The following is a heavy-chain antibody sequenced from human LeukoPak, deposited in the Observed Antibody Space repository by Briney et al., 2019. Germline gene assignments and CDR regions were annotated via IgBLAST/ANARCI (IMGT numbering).Heavy chain of an antibody. V-gene: IGHV3-20*04. CDR2: INWNGGST. Sequence: GGSLRLSCAASGFTFDDYSMSWVRQAPGKGLEWVSGINWNGGSTGYADSVKGRFTISRDNAKNSLYLQMNSLRAEDTALYYCAREVYYDFWSGYYTYYYYYMDVWGKGTTVTVSS. D-gene: IGHD3-3*01. CDR1: GFTFDDYS. CDR3: AREVYYDFWSGYYTYYYYYMDV. J-gene: IGHJ6*03.